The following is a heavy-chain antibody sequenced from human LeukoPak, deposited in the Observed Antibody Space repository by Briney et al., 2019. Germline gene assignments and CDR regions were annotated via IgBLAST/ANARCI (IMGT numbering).Heavy chain of an antibody. CDR3: VRQAVIIPTGMEGPWFDP. CDR2: IYYAGSS. J-gene: IGHJ5*02. V-gene: IGHV4-59*08. CDR1: DVSIKNYY. D-gene: IGHD2/OR15-2a*01. Sequence: PSETLSLTCTVSDVSIKNYYWSWIRQPPGKGLEWIANIYYAGSSNYNPSLKSRVSVSIDASKNQLSLKLTSVTAADTAIYYCVRQAVIIPTGMEGPWFDPWGQGTLVAVSS.